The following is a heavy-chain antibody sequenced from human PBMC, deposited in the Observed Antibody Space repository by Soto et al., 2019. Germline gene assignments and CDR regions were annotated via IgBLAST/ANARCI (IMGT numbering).Heavy chain of an antibody. D-gene: IGHD2-15*01. CDR3: ARVSGVAPYYYYMDV. V-gene: IGHV4-59*01. CDR2: IYYSGST. CDR1: GGSISSYY. Sequence: SETLSLTCTVSGGSISSYYWSWIRQPPGKGLEWIGYIYYSGSTNYNPSLKSRVTISVNTSKNQFSLKLSSVTAADTAVYYCARVSGVAPYYYYMDVWGKGTTVTVSS. J-gene: IGHJ6*03.